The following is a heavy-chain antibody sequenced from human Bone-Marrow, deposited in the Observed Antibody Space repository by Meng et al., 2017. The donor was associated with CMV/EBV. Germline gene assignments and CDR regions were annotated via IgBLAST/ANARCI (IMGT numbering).Heavy chain of an antibody. V-gene: IGHV3-66*02. Sequence: GGSLRLSCAASGFTVSSNYMSWVRQAPGKGLEWVSVIYSGGSTYYADSVKGRFTISRDNSKNTLYLQMNSLRAEDTAVYYCARERESAYDSSGYYSYYYGMAVWGQGNTVNVSS. D-gene: IGHD3-22*01. CDR3: ARERESAYDSSGYYSYYYGMAV. J-gene: IGHJ6*02. CDR1: GFTVSSNY. CDR2: IYSGGST.